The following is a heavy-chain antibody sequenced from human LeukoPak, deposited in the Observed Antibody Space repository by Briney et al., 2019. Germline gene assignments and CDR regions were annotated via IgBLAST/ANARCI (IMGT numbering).Heavy chain of an antibody. Sequence: GWSLRLSRAASGITFSHYAMNWVRQAPGKGLAWVTSISGSGVTTYYADSVKGRFTISRDNSKNTLYLQMNSLRAEDTAVYYCAKDLSSPNYYYGMDVWGQGTTVTVSS. J-gene: IGHJ6*02. CDR2: ISGSGVTT. D-gene: IGHD6-6*01. V-gene: IGHV3-23*01. CDR3: AKDLSSPNYYYGMDV. CDR1: GITFSHYA.